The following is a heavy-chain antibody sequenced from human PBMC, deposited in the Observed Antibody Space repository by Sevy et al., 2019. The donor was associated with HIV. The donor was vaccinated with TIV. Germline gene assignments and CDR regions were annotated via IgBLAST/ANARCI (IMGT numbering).Heavy chain of an antibody. D-gene: IGHD3-10*01. CDR2: ISYDGINK. CDR3: AKDNSRLLWFGESLDY. V-gene: IGHV3-30*18. CDR1: GFNFSNYG. Sequence: GGSLRLSCTASGFNFSNYGMHWVRQAPGKGLEWVAFISYDGINKYYADSVKGRFTISRDNSQNTLYLQMNSLRTEDTAVFYWAKDNSRLLWFGESLDYWGQGTLVTVSS. J-gene: IGHJ4*02.